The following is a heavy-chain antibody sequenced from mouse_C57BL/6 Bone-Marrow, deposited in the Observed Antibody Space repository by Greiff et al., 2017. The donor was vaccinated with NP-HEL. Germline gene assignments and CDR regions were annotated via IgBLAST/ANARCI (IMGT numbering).Heavy chain of an antibody. Sequence: EVKVEESGGGLVQPGGSMKLSCVASGFTFSNYWMNWVRQSPEKGLEWVAQIRLKSDNYATHYAESVKGRFTISRDDSKSNAYLQMNNLRAEDTGIYYCTGSTVVAPYYAMDYWGQGTSVTVSS. J-gene: IGHJ4*01. D-gene: IGHD1-1*01. V-gene: IGHV6-3*01. CDR3: TGSTVVAPYYAMDY. CDR2: IRLKSDNYAT. CDR1: GFTFSNYW.